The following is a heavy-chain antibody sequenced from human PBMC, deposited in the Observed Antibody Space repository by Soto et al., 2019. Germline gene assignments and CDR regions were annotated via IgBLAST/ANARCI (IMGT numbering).Heavy chain of an antibody. CDR3: ARDRISGIAAAAHEDYFDY. Sequence: QVQLQESGPGLVKPSQTLSLTCTVSGGSISSGGYYWSWIRQHPGKGLEWIGYIYYSGSTYYNPSLKSRVTISVDTSKNQFSLKLSSVTAADTAVYYCARDRISGIAAAAHEDYFDYWGQGTLVTVSS. D-gene: IGHD6-13*01. CDR2: IYYSGST. J-gene: IGHJ4*02. CDR1: GGSISSGGYY. V-gene: IGHV4-31*03.